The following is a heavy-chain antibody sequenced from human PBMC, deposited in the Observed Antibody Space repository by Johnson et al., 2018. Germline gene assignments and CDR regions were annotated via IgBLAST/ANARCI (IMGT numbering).Heavy chain of an antibody. V-gene: IGHV3-30*04. CDR3: ARVGRDIGGWFYFDY. Sequence: QVQLVESGGGVVQPGRSLTLSCAASGFAFSIYTIHWVRQAPGKGLEWVAVISHDAKKIDYTDSVKGRFTISRDNSENTVYLQMNSLRPDDTAMYFCARVGRDIGGWFYFDYWGQGTLVTVSS. CDR2: ISHDAKKI. J-gene: IGHJ4*02. CDR1: GFAFSIYT. D-gene: IGHD6-19*01.